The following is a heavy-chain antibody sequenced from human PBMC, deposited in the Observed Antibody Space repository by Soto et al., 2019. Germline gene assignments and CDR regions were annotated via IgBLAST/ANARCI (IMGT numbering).Heavy chain of an antibody. D-gene: IGHD1-1*01. Sequence: GGSLRLSCAASGFTFSSYAMHWVRQAPGKGLEWVEVISYDGSKKYYADSVKGRFTISRDNSKNTLYLQLNRLGAEDTAVYYCARDTRKRMYIFRYYGMDVWGQGTTVTVSS. J-gene: IGHJ6*02. CDR3: ARDTRKRMYIFRYYGMDV. CDR2: ISYDGSKK. CDR1: GFTFSSYA. V-gene: IGHV3-30-3*01.